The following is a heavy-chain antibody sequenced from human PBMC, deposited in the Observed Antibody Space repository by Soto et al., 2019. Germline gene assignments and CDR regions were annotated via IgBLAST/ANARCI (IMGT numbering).Heavy chain of an antibody. J-gene: IGHJ5*02. Sequence: PSETLRLSCTASGFTFSSYAMSWIRQPPGKGLEWIGYIYHSGSTYYNPSLKSRVTISVDRSKNQFSLKLSSVTAADTAVYYCARVPSPWGQGTLVTVSS. CDR3: ARVPSP. V-gene: IGHV4-30-2*01. CDR1: GFTFSSYA. CDR2: IYHSGST.